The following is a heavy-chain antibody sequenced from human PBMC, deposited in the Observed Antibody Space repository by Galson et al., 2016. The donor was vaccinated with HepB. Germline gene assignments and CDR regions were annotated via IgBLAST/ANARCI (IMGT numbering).Heavy chain of an antibody. D-gene: IGHD2-21*01. J-gene: IGHJ4*02. V-gene: IGHV3-30*18. CDR2: ISYDGDDK. CDR1: GFSFSSSG. Sequence: SLRLSCAASGFSFSSSGMHWVRQAPGKGLEWVALISYDGDDKFYADSVKGRFTISRDNSKNTLYLQMNILRPEDTAVYYCAKLTDCGNHCYSEDWGQGILVTVSS. CDR3: AKLTDCGNHCYSED.